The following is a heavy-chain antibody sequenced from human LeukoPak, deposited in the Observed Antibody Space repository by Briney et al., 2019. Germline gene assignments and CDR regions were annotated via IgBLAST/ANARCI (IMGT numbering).Heavy chain of an antibody. CDR3: ARQGHKLTLVDYYGMDV. D-gene: IGHD1-26*01. CDR2: IYDNGRT. V-gene: IGHV4-59*08. Sequence: PSETLSLICTVSGGSISSYYWSWIRQPPGKGLEWIGYIYDNGRTSYSPSLKSRLTISVDTSKNQFSLKLNSVTAADTAVYFCARQGHKLTLVDYYGMDVWGQGTTVTVSS. J-gene: IGHJ6*02. CDR1: GGSISSYY.